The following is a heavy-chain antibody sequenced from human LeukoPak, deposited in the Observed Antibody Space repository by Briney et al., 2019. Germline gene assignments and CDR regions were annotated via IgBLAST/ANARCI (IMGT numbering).Heavy chain of an antibody. V-gene: IGHV4-61*02. CDR1: GGSISSGSYY. Sequence: SQTLSLTCTVSGGSISSGSYYWSWIRQPAGKGLEWIGRIYTSGSTNYNPSLKSRVTISVDTSKNQFSLKLSSVTAADTPVYYCARGLYSSSWQNWFDPWGQGTLVTVSS. D-gene: IGHD6-13*01. J-gene: IGHJ5*02. CDR3: ARGLYSSSWQNWFDP. CDR2: IYTSGST.